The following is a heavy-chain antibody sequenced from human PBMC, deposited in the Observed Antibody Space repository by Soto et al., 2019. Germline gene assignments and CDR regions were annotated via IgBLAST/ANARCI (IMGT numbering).Heavy chain of an antibody. D-gene: IGHD2-2*01. CDR2: ISYDGSNK. V-gene: IGHV3-30*18. CDR1: GFTFSSYG. CDR3: AKDHVVVVPAARAVPDY. J-gene: IGHJ4*02. Sequence: GGSLRLSCAASGFTFSSYGMHWVRQAPGKGLEWVAVISYDGSNKYYADSVKGRFTISRDNSKNTLYLQMNSLRAEDTAVYYCAKDHVVVVPAARAVPDYWGQGTLVTVSS.